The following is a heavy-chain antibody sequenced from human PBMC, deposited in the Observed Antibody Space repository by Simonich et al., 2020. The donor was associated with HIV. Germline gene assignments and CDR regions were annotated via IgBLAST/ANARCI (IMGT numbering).Heavy chain of an antibody. J-gene: IGHJ4*02. V-gene: IGHV3-23*01. CDR2: ISGSGGST. CDR1: GFTFSSYA. D-gene: IGHD2-2*01. CDR3: AKSRYGPGYYFDY. Sequence: EVQLLESGGGLVQPGGSLRLSCAASGFTFSSYAMSWVRQAPWKGWGGVSTISGSGGSTYYADSVKGRFTISRDNSKNTKYLQMNSLRVEDTAVYYCAKSRYGPGYYFDYWGQGTLVTVSS.